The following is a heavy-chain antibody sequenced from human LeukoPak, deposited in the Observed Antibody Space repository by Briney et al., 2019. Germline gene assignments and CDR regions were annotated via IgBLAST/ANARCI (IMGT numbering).Heavy chain of an antibody. CDR2: ISSSSSYI. Sequence: PGGSLRLSCAASGFTFSSYSMNWVRQAPGKGLEWVSSISSSSSYIYYADSVKGRFTISRDNAKNSLYLQMNSLRAEDTAAYYCAREVAAAGLYFQHWGQGTLVTVSS. CDR3: AREVAAAGLYFQH. CDR1: GFTFSSYS. D-gene: IGHD6-13*01. J-gene: IGHJ1*01. V-gene: IGHV3-21*01.